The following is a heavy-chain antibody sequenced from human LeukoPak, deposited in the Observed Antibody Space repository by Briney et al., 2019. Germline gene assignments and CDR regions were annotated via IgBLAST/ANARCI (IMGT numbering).Heavy chain of an antibody. V-gene: IGHV1-24*01. D-gene: IGHD2-2*02. J-gene: IGHJ4*02. CDR1: GYTLTELS. CDR2: FDPEDGET. CDR3: ATIGYCSSTSCYTYYFDY. Sequence: GASVKASCKVSGYTLTELSMHWVRQAPGKGLEWMGGFDPEDGETIYAQKFQGRVTMTEDTSTDTAYMELSSLRSEDTAVYYCATIGYCSSTSCYTYYFDYWGQGTLVTVSS.